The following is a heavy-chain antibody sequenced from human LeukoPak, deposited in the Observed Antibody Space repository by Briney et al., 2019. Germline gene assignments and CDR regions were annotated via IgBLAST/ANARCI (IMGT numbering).Heavy chain of an antibody. D-gene: IGHD6-6*01. Sequence: QSGGSLRLSCAASGFTVSSNYMSWVRQAPGKGLEWVSVIYSGGSTYYADSVKGRFTISRDNAKNSLYLQMNSLRAEDTAVYYCSLGGYSSSWYYFDYWGQGTLVTVSS. CDR3: SLGGYSSSWYYFDY. CDR1: GFTVSSNY. J-gene: IGHJ4*02. V-gene: IGHV3-66*01. CDR2: IYSGGST.